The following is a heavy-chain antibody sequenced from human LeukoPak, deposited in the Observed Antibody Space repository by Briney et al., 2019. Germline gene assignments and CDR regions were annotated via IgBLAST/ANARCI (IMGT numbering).Heavy chain of an antibody. CDR2: ISYDGSNK. V-gene: IGHV3-30-3*01. D-gene: IGHD4-17*01. CDR1: GFTFSSYA. J-gene: IGHJ4*02. CDR3: ARCYGADFDY. Sequence: PGGSLRLSCAASGFTFSSYAMHWVRQAPGKGLEWVAVISYDGSNKYYADSVKGRFTISRDNSKNTLYLQMNSLRAEDTAVYYCARCYGADFDYWGQGTLVTVSS.